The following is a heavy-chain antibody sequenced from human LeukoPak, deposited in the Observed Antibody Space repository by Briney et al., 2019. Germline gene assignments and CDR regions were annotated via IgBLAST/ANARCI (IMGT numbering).Heavy chain of an antibody. D-gene: IGHD3-10*01. CDR1: GFTFSSYS. Sequence: GGSPRLSCAASGFTFSSYSMNWVRQAPGKGLEWVSSISSSSSYIYYADSVKGRFTISRDNAKSSLYLQMNSLRAEDTAVYYCAREEHGSGRPFDYWGQGTLVTVSS. J-gene: IGHJ4*02. V-gene: IGHV3-21*01. CDR3: AREEHGSGRPFDY. CDR2: ISSSSSYI.